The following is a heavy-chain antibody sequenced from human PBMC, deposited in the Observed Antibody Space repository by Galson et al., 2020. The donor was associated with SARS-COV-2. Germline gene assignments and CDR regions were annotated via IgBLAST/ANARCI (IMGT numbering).Heavy chain of an antibody. Sequence: SETLSLTCGVSGYPISSGYYWGWIRQAPGKGLEWIGSIHNRGSVYYNPPLKSRVTVSVDTSKNQFSLKLRSVTAADTAIYYCVRVPQGVVTSFDPWGQGTLVTVS. D-gene: IGHD2-21*02. J-gene: IGHJ5*02. CDR3: VRVPQGVVTSFDP. CDR1: GYPISSGYY. CDR2: IHNRGSV. V-gene: IGHV4-38-2*01.